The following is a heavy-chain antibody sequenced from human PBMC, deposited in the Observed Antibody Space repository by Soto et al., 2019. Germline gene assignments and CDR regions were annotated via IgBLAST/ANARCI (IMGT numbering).Heavy chain of an antibody. D-gene: IGHD2-15*01. Sequence: EVQLVESGGGFIYPGGSLRLSCAASGLTISNAWMNWVRQAPGKGLEWVGRIKTNTEGGTTDYAAAVKGRFTVSRYDSKNTLYLQMNSLTTEDTAVYYCTTVSVEGVWGQGTTVTVSS. CDR1: GLTISNAW. CDR3: TTVSVEGV. J-gene: IGHJ6*02. CDR2: IKTNTEGGTT. V-gene: IGHV3-15*07.